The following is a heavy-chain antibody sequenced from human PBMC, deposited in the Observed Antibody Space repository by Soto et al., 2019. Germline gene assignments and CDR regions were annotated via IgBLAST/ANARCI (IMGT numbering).Heavy chain of an antibody. V-gene: IGHV4-34*01. D-gene: IGHD2-15*01. CDR1: GESFGGFY. CDR2: ISQTETT. CDR3: VHSPNVAVDH. J-gene: IGHJ4*01. Sequence: PSETLSLTCVVCGESFGGFYWSWVRQSPGKGLEWIGEISQTETTAYSPSLKSRVSISADTSKKQFSLTLTSVTAADTAVYYCVHSPNVAVDHWGHGTLVTVSS.